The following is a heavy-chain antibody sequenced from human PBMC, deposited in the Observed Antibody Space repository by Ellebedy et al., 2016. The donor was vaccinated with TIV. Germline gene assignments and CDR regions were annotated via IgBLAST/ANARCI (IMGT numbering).Heavy chain of an antibody. J-gene: IGHJ4*02. CDR2: IKEDGSEK. V-gene: IGHV3-7*01. CDR3: ARGPEWAY. CDR1: GFTFSSYW. D-gene: IGHD2-8*01. Sequence: GESLKISXAASGFTFSSYWMSWVRQAPGKGLEWVANIKEDGSEKYYVDSVKGRFTISRDNAKNSLYLQMNSLRAEDTAVYYCARGPEWAYWGQGTLVTVSS.